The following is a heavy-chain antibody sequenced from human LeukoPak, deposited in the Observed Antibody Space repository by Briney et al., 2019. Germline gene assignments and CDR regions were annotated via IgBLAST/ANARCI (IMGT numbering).Heavy chain of an antibody. D-gene: IGHD6-13*01. V-gene: IGHV4-34*01. CDR1: GGSFSGYY. Sequence: SETLSLTCAVYGGSFSGYYWSWIRQPPGKGLEWIGEINHSGSTNYNPSLKSRVTISVDTYKNQFSLKLSSVTAADTAVYYCARGVLAAAGKGSWFDPWGQGTLVTVSS. CDR2: INHSGST. J-gene: IGHJ5*02. CDR3: ARGVLAAAGKGSWFDP.